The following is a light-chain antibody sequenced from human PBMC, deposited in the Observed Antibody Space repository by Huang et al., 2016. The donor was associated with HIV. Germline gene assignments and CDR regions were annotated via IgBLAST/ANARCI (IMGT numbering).Light chain of an antibody. J-gene: IGKJ5*01. V-gene: IGKV1-39*01. CDR3: QQSFTTPGT. CDR2: AAS. Sequence: DIQLTQSPSSLSASVGDRVTITCRASQTISSYLNWYQQTPGRAPKLLIYAASTLQSGVPSRFFGSGSGTVFTLIISNLQPEDFGTYFCQQSFTTPGTFGQGTRLDIK. CDR1: QTISSY.